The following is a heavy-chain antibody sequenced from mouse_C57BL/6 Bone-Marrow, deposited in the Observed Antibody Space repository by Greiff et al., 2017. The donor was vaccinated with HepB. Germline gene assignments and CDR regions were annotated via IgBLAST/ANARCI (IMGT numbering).Heavy chain of an antibody. Sequence: EVKVEESEGDLVQPGSSMKLSCTASGFTFSDYYMAWVRQVPEKGLEWVANINYDGSSTYYLDSLKSRFIISRDNAKNILYLQMSSLKSEDTATYYCARDFYYGSTFDVWGTGTTVTVSS. V-gene: IGHV5-16*01. CDR1: GFTFSDYY. D-gene: IGHD1-1*01. CDR2: INYDGSST. J-gene: IGHJ1*03. CDR3: ARDFYYGSTFDV.